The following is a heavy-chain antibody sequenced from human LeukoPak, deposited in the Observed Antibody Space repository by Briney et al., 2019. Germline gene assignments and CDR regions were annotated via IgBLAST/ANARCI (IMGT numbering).Heavy chain of an antibody. CDR1: GFTFSSYG. CDR2: IRYDRSDK. V-gene: IGHV3-30*02. D-gene: IGHD3-9*01. J-gene: IGHJ6*03. CDR3: AKQGRDWLRDYYYYMDV. Sequence: GGSLRLSCAASGFTFSSYGMHWVRQAPGKGLEWVAFIRYDRSDKYYADSVKGRFTISRDNSKNTLYLQMNSLRAEDTAVYYCAKQGRDWLRDYYYYMDVWGKGTTVTISS.